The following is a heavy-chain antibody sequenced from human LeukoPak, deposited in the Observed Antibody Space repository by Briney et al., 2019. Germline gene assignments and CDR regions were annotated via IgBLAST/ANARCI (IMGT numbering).Heavy chain of an antibody. D-gene: IGHD3-22*01. V-gene: IGHV3-9*01. CDR1: GCTFDNYA. CDR2: ISWNSGSI. CDR3: AKDARGGYYYGPFDY. J-gene: IGHJ4*02. Sequence: GGSVRLSCAASGCTFDNYAMHWVRQAPGQGLEWVSGISWNSGSIGYADSVKGRFTFSRDNAKNSLYLQMNSLRAGDTALYYCAKDARGGYYYGPFDYWGQGTLVTVSS.